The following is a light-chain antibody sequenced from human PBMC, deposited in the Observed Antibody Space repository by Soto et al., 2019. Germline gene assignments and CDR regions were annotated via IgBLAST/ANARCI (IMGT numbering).Light chain of an antibody. CDR3: QLATRLPLT. J-gene: IGKJ4*01. V-gene: IGKV1-12*01. CDR1: QGTSSW. CDR2: AVS. Sequence: DVEMTLYKYSVSASVGDRVTITCRASQGTSSWLAWYQQKPGKAPKLLIYAVSSLQSGVPSRFSGSGSGTDFTLTFSILQPEDFATYRCQLATRLPLTFCGVSKV.